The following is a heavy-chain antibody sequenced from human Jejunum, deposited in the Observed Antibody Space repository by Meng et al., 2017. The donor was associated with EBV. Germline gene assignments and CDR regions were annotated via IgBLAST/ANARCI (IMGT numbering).Heavy chain of an antibody. Sequence: LGGSGGGMVKAGESLRLSCAASGFTFTNSHMTWVRQAPGKGLEWVGRIKRTTDGGTTDYAAPVKGRFTISRDDSKNTLYLQMNSLKTEDTAVYYCTDVGGDMIWGQGILVTVSS. CDR2: IKRTTDGGTT. J-gene: IGHJ4*02. V-gene: IGHV3-15*01. D-gene: IGHD3-16*01. CDR1: GFTFTNSH. CDR3: TDVGGDMI.